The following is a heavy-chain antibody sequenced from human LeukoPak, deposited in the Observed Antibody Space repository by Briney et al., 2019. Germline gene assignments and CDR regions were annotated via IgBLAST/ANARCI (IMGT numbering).Heavy chain of an antibody. CDR2: INPNSGGT. J-gene: IGHJ4*02. Sequence: ASVKVSCKTSRYTFTGYYIHWVRQAPGQVLEWMGWINPNSGGTDYAQKFQGRVTMTGDTSMSTAYMELSRLRSDDTAVYYCARDRLTGRRLPDYWGQGTLVTVSS. V-gene: IGHV1-2*02. D-gene: IGHD4/OR15-4a*01. CDR1: RYTFTGYY. CDR3: ARDRLTGRRLPDY.